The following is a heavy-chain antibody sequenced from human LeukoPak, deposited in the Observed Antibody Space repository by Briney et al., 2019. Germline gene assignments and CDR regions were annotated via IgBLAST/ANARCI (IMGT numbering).Heavy chain of an antibody. D-gene: IGHD5-18*01. Sequence: ASVKVSCKASGYTFTIYYMHWVRQAPGQGLEWMGIINSSGGSTSYAQKFQGRVTLTRDMSTSTVYMELSSLRSEDTAVYYCARAAMDGVDAFDIWGQGTMVTVSS. CDR2: INSSGGST. CDR1: GYTFTIYY. CDR3: ARAAMDGVDAFDI. V-gene: IGHV1-46*01. J-gene: IGHJ3*02.